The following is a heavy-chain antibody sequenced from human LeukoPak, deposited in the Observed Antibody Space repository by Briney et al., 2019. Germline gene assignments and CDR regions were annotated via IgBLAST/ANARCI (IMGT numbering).Heavy chain of an antibody. CDR1: GGTFSSYA. J-gene: IGHJ4*02. D-gene: IGHD5-18*01. CDR2: IIPIFGTA. CDR3: ARGAYTAMVPFDY. V-gene: IGHV1-69*13. Sequence: SVKVSCKASGGTFSSYAISWVRQAPGQGLEWMGGIIPIFGTANYAQKFQGRVTITADESTSTAYMELSSLRSEDTAVYYCARGAYTAMVPFDYWGQGTLVTASS.